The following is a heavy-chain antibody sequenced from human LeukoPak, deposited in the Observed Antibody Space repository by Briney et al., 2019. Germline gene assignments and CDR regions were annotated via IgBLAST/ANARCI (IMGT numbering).Heavy chain of an antibody. CDR2: VPYDGSDK. D-gene: IGHD3-10*01. J-gene: IGHJ4*02. Sequence: PGGSLRLSCAASGFTFSNYNMHWVRQAPGKGLEWVAFVPYDGSDKYYADSVKGRFTISRDNSKNTLYLQMNSLRAEDTAVYYCAKDTLWFGELLEYFDYWGQGTLVTVSS. V-gene: IGHV3-30*02. CDR3: AKDTLWFGELLEYFDY. CDR1: GFTFSNYN.